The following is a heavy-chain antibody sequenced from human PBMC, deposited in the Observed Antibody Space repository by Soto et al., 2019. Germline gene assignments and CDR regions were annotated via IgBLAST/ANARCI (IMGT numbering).Heavy chain of an antibody. V-gene: IGHV4-59*01. CDR3: ARDRDGYTFDY. J-gene: IGHJ4*02. CDR1: GGSISSYY. Sequence: SETLSLTCTVSGGSISSYYWSWIRQPPGKGLEWIGYIYYSGSTNYNPSLKSRVTISVDTSKNQFSLKLSSVTAADTAVYYCARDRDGYTFDYWGQGTLVTAPQ. CDR2: IYYSGST. D-gene: IGHD5-12*01.